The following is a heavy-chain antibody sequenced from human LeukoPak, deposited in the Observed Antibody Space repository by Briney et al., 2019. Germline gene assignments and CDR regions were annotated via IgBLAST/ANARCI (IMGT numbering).Heavy chain of an antibody. J-gene: IGHJ4*02. Sequence: GGTLRLSCAASGFPFSSHGMSWVRQAPGKGLEWVSGIIGGGSTYYADSVKGRFTISGDNSRNTLFLQMNSLRAEDTAVYYCAHGAMYQLDYWGQGTLVTVSS. D-gene: IGHD2-2*01. V-gene: IGHV3-23*01. CDR2: IIGGGST. CDR3: AHGAMYQLDY. CDR1: GFPFSSHG.